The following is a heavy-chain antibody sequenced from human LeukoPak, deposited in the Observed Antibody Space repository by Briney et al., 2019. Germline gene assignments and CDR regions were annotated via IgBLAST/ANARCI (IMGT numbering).Heavy chain of an antibody. J-gene: IGHJ4*02. CDR1: GGSISSCY. D-gene: IGHD3-3*01. CDR2: IYYSGST. V-gene: IGHV4-59*01. Sequence: PSETLSLTCTVSGGSISSCYWSWIRQPPGKGLEWIGYIYYSGSTNYNPSLKSRVTISVDTSKNQFSLKLSSVTAADTAVYYCARGSRTIFGVVSLDYWGQGTLVTVSS. CDR3: ARGSRTIFGVVSLDY.